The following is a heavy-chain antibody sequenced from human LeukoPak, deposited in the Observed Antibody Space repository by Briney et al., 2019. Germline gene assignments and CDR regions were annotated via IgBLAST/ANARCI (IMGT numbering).Heavy chain of an antibody. CDR1: GFTFSSYG. CDR2: MRYDGSEK. Sequence: TGGSLRLSCAASGFTFSSYGMHWVRQAPGKGLEWVAFMRYDGSEKYYADSVKGQFTISRDNSKNTLYLDMNSLRPEDTAVYYCVRDATVGASSFDFWGQGTLVTVSS. D-gene: IGHD1-26*01. CDR3: VRDATVGASSFDF. V-gene: IGHV3-30*02. J-gene: IGHJ4*02.